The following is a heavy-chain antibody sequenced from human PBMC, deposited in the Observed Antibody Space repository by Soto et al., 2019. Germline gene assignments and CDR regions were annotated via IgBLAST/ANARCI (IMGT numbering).Heavy chain of an antibody. J-gene: IGHJ4*02. CDR2: ISYDGNSK. CDR1: GFSFSNYG. CDR3: AKSGGTSCCFDY. D-gene: IGHD2-2*01. Sequence: GGSLRLSCAASGFSFSNYGMHWVRQAPGKGLEWVGVISYDGNSKYYSDSVKGRFSISRDTSKNTLLLQMNDLRPEDTAVYYCAKSGGTSCCFDYWGQGTLVTVSS. V-gene: IGHV3-30*18.